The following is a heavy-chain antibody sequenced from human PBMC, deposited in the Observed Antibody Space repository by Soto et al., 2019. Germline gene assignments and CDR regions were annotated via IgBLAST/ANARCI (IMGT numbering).Heavy chain of an antibody. CDR2: IIPIFGTT. CDR1: GDTFSFYP. Sequence: QVQLEQSGAEVKKPGSSVKVSCKASGDTFSFYPISWVRQAPGQGLEWMGSIIPIFGTTNYAQKFQGRVTITADKSTRTAYMELSSLRSDDTAVYYCAREWQQLERGQGMYVDYWGQGTLVTVSS. D-gene: IGHD6-13*01. V-gene: IGHV1-69*06. J-gene: IGHJ4*02. CDR3: AREWQQLERGQGMYVDY.